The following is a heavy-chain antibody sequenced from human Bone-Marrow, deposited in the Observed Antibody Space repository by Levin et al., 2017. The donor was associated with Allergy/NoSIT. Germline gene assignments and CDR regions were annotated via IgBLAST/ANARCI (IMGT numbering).Heavy chain of an antibody. J-gene: IGHJ4*02. CDR3: AREGYCSGGSCYSWDY. D-gene: IGHD2-15*01. Sequence: GGSLRLSCAASGFTFSSYGMHWVRQAPGKGLEWVAVIWYDGSNKYYADSVKGRFTISRDSSKNTLYLQMNSLRAEGTAVYYCAREGYCSGGSCYSWDYWGQGTLVTVSS. CDR2: IWYDGSNK. V-gene: IGHV3-33*01. CDR1: GFTFSSYG.